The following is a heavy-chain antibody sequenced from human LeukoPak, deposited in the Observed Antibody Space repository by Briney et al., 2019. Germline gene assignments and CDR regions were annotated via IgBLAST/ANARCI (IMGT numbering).Heavy chain of an antibody. V-gene: IGHV3-7*01. D-gene: IGHD2-2*02. J-gene: IGHJ6*03. CDR2: IKQDGSEK. CDR3: ARRDCSSTSCYTRHYYMDV. Sequence: GGSLRLSCAASGFTFSSYWMSWVRQAPGKGLEWVANIKQDGSEKYYVDSVKGRFTISRDNAKNSLYQQMNSLRAEDTAVYYCARRDCSSTSCYTRHYYMDVWGKGTTVTVSS. CDR1: GFTFSSYW.